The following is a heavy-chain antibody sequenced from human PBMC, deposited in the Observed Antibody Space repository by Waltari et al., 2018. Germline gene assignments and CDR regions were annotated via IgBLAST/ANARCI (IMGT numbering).Heavy chain of an antibody. CDR1: GGPFRSST. V-gene: IGHV1-69*02. CDR3: ARARGSSGYSENFDY. Sequence: QVQLVQSGAEVRTPGSSVKVSCEASGGPFRSSTISCVRRPPGQVREWMGRIIPILGIANYAQKFQGRVTITADKSTSTAYMELSSLRSEDTAVYYCARARGSSGYSENFDYWGQGTLVTVSS. CDR2: IIPILGIA. D-gene: IGHD3-22*01. J-gene: IGHJ4*02.